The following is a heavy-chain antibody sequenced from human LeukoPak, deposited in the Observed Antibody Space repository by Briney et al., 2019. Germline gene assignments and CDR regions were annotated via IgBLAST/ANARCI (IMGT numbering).Heavy chain of an antibody. CDR2: INAGNGNT. CDR1: GYTFTSYA. Sequence: ASVKVSCKASGYTFTSYAMHWVRQAPGQRLEWMEWINAGNGNTKYSQKFQGRVTITRDTSASTAYMELSSLRSEDTAVYYCAREAGSSSWSYYYYYYGMDVWGQGTTVTVSS. V-gene: IGHV1-3*01. CDR3: AREAGSSSWSYYYYYYGMDV. D-gene: IGHD6-13*01. J-gene: IGHJ6*02.